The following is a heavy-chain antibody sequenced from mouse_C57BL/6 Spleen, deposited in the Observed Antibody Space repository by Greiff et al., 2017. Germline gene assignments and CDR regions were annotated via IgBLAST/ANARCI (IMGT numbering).Heavy chain of an antibody. J-gene: IGHJ3*01. V-gene: IGHV1-9*01. CDR2: ILPGSGST. Sequence: QVQLKESGAELMKPGASVKLSCKATGYTFTGYWIEWVKQRPGHGLEWIGEILPGSGSTNYNEKFKGKATVTADTSSNTAYMQLRSLTTDDSAICDCARENSAGAYWGQGTLVTVSA. D-gene: IGHD5-2*01. CDR1: GYTFTGYW. CDR3: ARENSAGAY.